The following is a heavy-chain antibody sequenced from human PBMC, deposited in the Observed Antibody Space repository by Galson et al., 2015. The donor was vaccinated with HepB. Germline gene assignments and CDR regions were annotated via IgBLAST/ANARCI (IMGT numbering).Heavy chain of an antibody. Sequence: SVKVSCKASGYTFTSYYMHWVRQAPGQGLEWMGIINPSGGSTSYAQKFQGRVTMTRDTSTSTVYMELSSLRSEDTAVYYCAAVSFERYSSSWYYYYYGMDVWGQGTTVTVSS. CDR2: INPSGGST. CDR3: AAVSFERYSSSWYYYYYGMDV. D-gene: IGHD6-13*01. CDR1: GYTFTSYY. V-gene: IGHV1-46*01. J-gene: IGHJ6*02.